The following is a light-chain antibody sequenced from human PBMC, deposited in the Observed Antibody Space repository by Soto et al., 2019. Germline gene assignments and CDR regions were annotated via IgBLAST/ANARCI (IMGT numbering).Light chain of an antibody. CDR1: QGISSY. CDR3: QQLNSFPIP. J-gene: IGKJ3*01. CDR2: AAS. Sequence: IQLTQSPSSLSASVGDRVTITCRASQGISSYLAWYQQKPGKAPKLLIYAASTLQSGVPSRFSGSGSGTDFTITISCLQPADFATYYCQQLNSFPIPFGPGTKVDIK. V-gene: IGKV1-9*01.